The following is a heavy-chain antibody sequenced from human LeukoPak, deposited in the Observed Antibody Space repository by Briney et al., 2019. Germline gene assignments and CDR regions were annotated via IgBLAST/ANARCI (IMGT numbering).Heavy chain of an antibody. D-gene: IGHD6-13*01. J-gene: IGHJ4*02. CDR2: INANSGGI. V-gene: IGHV1-2*02. CDR3: GMYNSTWYVGY. CDR1: GYTFTAYY. Sequence: ASVKVSCKASGYTFTAYYLHWVRQAPGQGLEWMGWINANSGGINYAQRFQGRVTMTRDTSISTAYMELSSLRSDDTAVYYCGMYNSTWYVGYWGQGTLVTVSS.